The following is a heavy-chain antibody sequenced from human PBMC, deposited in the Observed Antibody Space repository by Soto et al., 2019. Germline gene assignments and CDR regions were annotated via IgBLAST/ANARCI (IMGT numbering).Heavy chain of an antibody. J-gene: IGHJ4*02. CDR1: GFTFSSYG. CDR2: ISYDGSNK. V-gene: IGHV3-30*18. CDR3: AKNDGFDY. Sequence: GGSLRLSCAASGFTFSSYGMHWVRQAPGKGLEWVAVISYDGSNKYYADSVKGRFTISRDNSKNTLYLQMNSLRAEDTAVYYCAKNDGFDYWGQGTLVTVSS.